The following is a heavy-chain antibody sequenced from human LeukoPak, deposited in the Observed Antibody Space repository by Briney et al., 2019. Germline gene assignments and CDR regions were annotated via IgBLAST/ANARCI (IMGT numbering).Heavy chain of an antibody. CDR2: IYPGDSDT. V-gene: IGHV5-51*01. CDR3: ATTPLALTGETFDY. Sequence: GESLKISCKGSGYSFTTNWIVWVRQMPRKGLEWMGVIYPGDSDTRYTPSFQGQVTISADKSVSTAYLQWSSLKASDTAMYYCATTPLALTGETFDYWGQGTLVTVSS. D-gene: IGHD3-3*02. J-gene: IGHJ4*02. CDR1: GYSFTTNW.